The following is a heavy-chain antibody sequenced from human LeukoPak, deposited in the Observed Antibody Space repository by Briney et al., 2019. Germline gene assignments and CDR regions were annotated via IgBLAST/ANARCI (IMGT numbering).Heavy chain of an antibody. CDR3: AKDLGFGELLRSDSFDI. V-gene: IGHV3-30*18. Sequence: GGSLRLSCAASGFTYSSYGMHWVRQAPGKGLEWVAFISHDGSNKYYADSVKGRFTISRDNSKNTLYLQMNSLRAEDTAVYYCAKDLGFGELLRSDSFDIWSQGTMVTVSS. J-gene: IGHJ3*02. CDR1: GFTYSSYG. D-gene: IGHD3-10*01. CDR2: ISHDGSNK.